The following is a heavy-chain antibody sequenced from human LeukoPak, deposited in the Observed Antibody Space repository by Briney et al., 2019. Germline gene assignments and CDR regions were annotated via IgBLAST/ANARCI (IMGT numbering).Heavy chain of an antibody. CDR2: VLDNENP. V-gene: IGHV1-58*02. Sequence: GASVKVSCKTTGFTFSTSTIQWLRQARRQPLEWIGWVLDNENPRYTQKFQGRLTLTRDMSTSTAYMELSGLTSEDTAIYYCAAERYSDGCCWFDPWGQGTLVTVSS. J-gene: IGHJ5*02. CDR3: AAERYSDGCCWFDP. CDR1: GFTFSTST. D-gene: IGHD1-26*01.